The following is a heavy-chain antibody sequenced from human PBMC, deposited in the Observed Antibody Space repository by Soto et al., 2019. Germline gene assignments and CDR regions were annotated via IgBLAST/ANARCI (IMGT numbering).Heavy chain of an antibody. Sequence: QVQLVQSGAEVKKPGSSVKVSCKASGGTFSSYAISWVRQAPGQGLEWMGGIIPIFGTANYAQKIQGRVTTTADESTSTAYMELSSLGSEDTAVYYCERGEGVYAVTPKDGMDVWGQGTTVTVSS. CDR1: GGTFSSYA. J-gene: IGHJ6*02. V-gene: IGHV1-69*01. CDR3: ERGEGVYAVTPKDGMDV. CDR2: IIPIFGTA. D-gene: IGHD4-17*01.